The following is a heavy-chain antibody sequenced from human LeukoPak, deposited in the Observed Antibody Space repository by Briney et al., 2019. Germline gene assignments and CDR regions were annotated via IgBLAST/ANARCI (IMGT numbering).Heavy chain of an antibody. CDR1: GYTFTSYG. J-gene: IGHJ6*02. V-gene: IGHV1-18*01. CDR3: AWVYCSSTSCLGDGMDV. Sequence: ASVKVSCKASGYTFTSYGISWVRQAPGQGLEWMGWISAYNGNTNYAQKLQGRVTMTTDTSTSTAYMELRSLRSDDTAVYYCAWVYCSSTSCLGDGMDVWGQGTTVTVSS. CDR2: ISAYNGNT. D-gene: IGHD2-2*01.